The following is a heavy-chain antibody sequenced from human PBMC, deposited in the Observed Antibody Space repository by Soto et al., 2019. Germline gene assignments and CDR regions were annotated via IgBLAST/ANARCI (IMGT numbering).Heavy chain of an antibody. CDR2: ISAYNGNT. CDR1: GYTFTSYG. V-gene: IGHV1-18*01. D-gene: IGHD3-10*01. Sequence: QVQLVQSGAEVKKPGASVKVSCKASGYTFTSYGISWVRQAPGQGLEWMGWISAYNGNTNYAQKLQGRVTMTTDTSTSTAYMELRSLRSDDTAVYYRARVDWFGELTIYYYYGMDVWGQGTTVTVSS. CDR3: ARVDWFGELTIYYYYGMDV. J-gene: IGHJ6*02.